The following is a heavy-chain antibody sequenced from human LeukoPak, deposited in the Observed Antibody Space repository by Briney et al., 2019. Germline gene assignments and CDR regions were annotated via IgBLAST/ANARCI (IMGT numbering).Heavy chain of an antibody. CDR1: GYTFTRYY. V-gene: IGHV1-46*01. CDR3: ARDKRITIFGVVLGY. J-gene: IGHJ4*02. D-gene: IGHD3-3*01. Sequence: ASVKVSCKAFGYTFTRYYMHWVRQAPGQGLEWMGIINPSGGSTSYAQKLQGRVTMTTDTSTSTAYMELRSLRSDDTAVYYCARDKRITIFGVVLGYWGQGTLVTVSS. CDR2: INPSGGST.